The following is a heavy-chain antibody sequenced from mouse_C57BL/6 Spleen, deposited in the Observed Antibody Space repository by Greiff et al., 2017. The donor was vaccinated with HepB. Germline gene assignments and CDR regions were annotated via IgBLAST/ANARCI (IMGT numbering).Heavy chain of an antibody. V-gene: IGHV1-15*01. J-gene: IGHJ1*03. D-gene: IGHD1-1*01. Sequence: QVQLQQSGAELVRPGASVTLSCKASGYTFTDYEMHWVKQTPVHGLEWIGAIDPETGGTAYNQKFKGKAILTAAKSSSTAYMELRSLTSEDSAVYYCTRNYYGSSYWYFDVWGTGTTVTVSS. CDR2: IDPETGGT. CDR1: GYTFTDYE. CDR3: TRNYYGSSYWYFDV.